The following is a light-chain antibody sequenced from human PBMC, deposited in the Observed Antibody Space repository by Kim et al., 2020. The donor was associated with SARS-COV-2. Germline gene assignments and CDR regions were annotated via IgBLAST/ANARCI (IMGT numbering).Light chain of an antibody. CDR3: QQYNSYST. CDR2: KAS. Sequence: DIQMTQSPSTLSASVGDRVTITCLASQSISSWLAWYQQKPGKAPKLLIYKASSLESGVPSRFSGSGSGTEFTLTISSLQPDDFATYYCQQYNSYSTLGQGTELEIK. J-gene: IGKJ2*01. V-gene: IGKV1-5*03. CDR1: QSISSW.